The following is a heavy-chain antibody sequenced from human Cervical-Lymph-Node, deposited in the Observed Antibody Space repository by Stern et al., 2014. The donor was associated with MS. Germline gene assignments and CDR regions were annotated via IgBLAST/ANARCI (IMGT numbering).Heavy chain of an antibody. V-gene: IGHV1-69*01. Sequence: QMQLVQSGAEVTKPGSSVKVSCKASGGTFSKFPSSWVRQAPGQGLEWMGGIFPVFGTPTYAQEFRGRVTLTAVVSTSTVYMELSSLRSDDTAVYYCALSSETSDRWYSLGYDLWGQGTLVTVSS. CDR3: ALSSETSDRWYSLGYDL. J-gene: IGHJ5*02. CDR2: IFPVFGTP. D-gene: IGHD6-13*01. CDR1: GGTFSKFP.